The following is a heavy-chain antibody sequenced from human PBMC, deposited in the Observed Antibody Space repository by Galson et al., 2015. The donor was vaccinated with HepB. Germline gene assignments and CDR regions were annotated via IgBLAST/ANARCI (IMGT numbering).Heavy chain of an antibody. CDR3: ARDHPYTGGYSGASDI. D-gene: IGHD1-26*01. V-gene: IGHV3-21*01. CDR1: GFTFSSYI. CDR2: ISSTKSYI. Sequence: SLRLSCAASGFTFSSYIMNWVRQAPGEGLEWVSSISSTKSYIYYADSVKGRFSISRDNAKNSLYLQMNSLRAEDTAIYFCARDHPYTGGYSGASDIWGQGTMVTVSS. J-gene: IGHJ3*02.